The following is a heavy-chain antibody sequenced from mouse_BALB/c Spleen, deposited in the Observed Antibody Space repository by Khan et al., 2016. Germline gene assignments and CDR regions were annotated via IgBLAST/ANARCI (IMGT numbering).Heavy chain of an antibody. CDR1: GYTFTDYN. D-gene: IGHD2-1*01. Sequence: VQLQQSGPELVKPGASVKISCKASGYTFTDYNMHWVKQSHGKSLEWIGYFYPYNGDTGYKQNFKTKATLTVDSSSSTAYMELRSLISEDSAVYYCARSLGRHYYFDVWGAGTTVTVSS. J-gene: IGHJ1*01. CDR3: ARSLGRHYYFDV. CDR2: FYPYNGDT. V-gene: IGHV1S29*02.